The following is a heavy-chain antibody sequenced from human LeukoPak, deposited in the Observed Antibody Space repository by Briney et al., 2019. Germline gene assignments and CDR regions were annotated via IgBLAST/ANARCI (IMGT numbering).Heavy chain of an antibody. D-gene: IGHD2-15*01. V-gene: IGHV3-74*01. J-gene: IGHJ4*02. CDR3: ARENGYCSGGSCYLVY. CDR2: INSDGSST. CDR1: GFTFSSYW. Sequence: GGSLRLSCAASGFTFSSYWMHWVRQAPGKGLVWVSRINSDGSSTSYADSVKGRFTISRDNAKNTLYLQMNSLRAEDTAVYYCARENGYCSGGSCYLVYWGQGTLVTVSS.